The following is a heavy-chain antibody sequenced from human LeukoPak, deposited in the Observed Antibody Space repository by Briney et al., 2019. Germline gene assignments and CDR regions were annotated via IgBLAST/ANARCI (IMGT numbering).Heavy chain of an antibody. CDR2: INPNSGGT. Sequence: ASVKVSCKASGYTFTGYYMHWVRQAPGQGLEWMGWINPNSGGTNYAQKFQGRVTMTRDTSISTAYMELSRLRSDDTAVYYCARGGITGTTYYYMDVWXKGTTVTVSS. CDR1: GYTFTGYY. J-gene: IGHJ6*03. V-gene: IGHV1-2*02. CDR3: ARGGITGTTYYYMDV. D-gene: IGHD1-7*01.